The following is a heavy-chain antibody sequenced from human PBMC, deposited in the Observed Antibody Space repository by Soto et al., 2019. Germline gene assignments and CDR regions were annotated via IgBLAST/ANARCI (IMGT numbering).Heavy chain of an antibody. D-gene: IGHD1-26*01. Sequence: QVQLQESGPGLVKPSQTLSLTCTVSGGSISSGGYYWSWIRQHPGKGLEWIGYIYYSGSTYYNPSLKSRVTISVDTSKSQFSLKLSSVTAADKAVYYCARDRGGSYLFDYWGHGTLVTVSS. J-gene: IGHJ4*01. V-gene: IGHV4-31*03. CDR3: ARDRGGSYLFDY. CDR1: GGSISSGGYY. CDR2: IYYSGST.